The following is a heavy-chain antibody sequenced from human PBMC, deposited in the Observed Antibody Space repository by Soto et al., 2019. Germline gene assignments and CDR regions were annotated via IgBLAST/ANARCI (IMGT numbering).Heavy chain of an antibody. D-gene: IGHD6-13*01. CDR3: ARGRLAADAAGFDP. V-gene: IGHV4-34*01. CDR2: INHSGST. CDR1: GGSFSGYY. Sequence: PSETLSLTCAVYGGSFSGYYWSWIRQPPGKGLEWIGEINHSGSTNYNPSLKSRVTISVDTSKNQFSLKLSSVTAADTAVYYCARGRLAADAAGFDPWGRGTLVTVSS. J-gene: IGHJ5*02.